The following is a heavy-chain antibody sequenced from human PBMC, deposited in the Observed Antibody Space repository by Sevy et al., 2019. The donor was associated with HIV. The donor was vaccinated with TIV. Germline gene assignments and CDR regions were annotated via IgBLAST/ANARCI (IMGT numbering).Heavy chain of an antibody. J-gene: IGHJ4*02. CDR2: ISSSRSTI. V-gene: IGHV3-48*02. Sequence: GGSRRLSCAASGFTFSSYSMNWVRQAPGKGLEWVSYISSSRSTIYYADSVKGRFTISRDNAKNSLYLQMNSLRDEDTAVYYCARDTYGSGSYFVDYWGQGTLVTVSS. D-gene: IGHD3-10*01. CDR3: ARDTYGSGSYFVDY. CDR1: GFTFSSYS.